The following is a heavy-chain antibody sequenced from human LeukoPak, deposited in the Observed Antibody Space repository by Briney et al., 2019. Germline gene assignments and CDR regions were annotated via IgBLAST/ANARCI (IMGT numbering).Heavy chain of an antibody. Sequence: EASETLSLTCTVSGGSISSYYWSWIRQPPGKGLEWIGYIYYSGSTNYNPSLKSRVTISVDTSKNQFSLKLSSVTAADTAVYYCAREGGLQHHFDYWGQGTLVTVSS. V-gene: IGHV4-59*12. J-gene: IGHJ4*02. CDR2: IYYSGST. CDR1: GGSISSYY. CDR3: AREGGLQHHFDY. D-gene: IGHD4-11*01.